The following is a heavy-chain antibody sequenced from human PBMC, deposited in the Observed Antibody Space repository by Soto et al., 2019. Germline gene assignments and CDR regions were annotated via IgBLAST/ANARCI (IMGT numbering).Heavy chain of an antibody. CDR2: IYSGGST. CDR3: ARAVPPQYYYGSGSYFLDY. Sequence: PGGSLRLSCAASGFTVSSNYMSWVRQAPGKGLEWGSVIYSGGSTYYADSVEGRSTISRHNSKNTLYLQMNSLRAEDTAAYYCARAVPPQYYYGSGSYFLDYWGQGTLVTVS. D-gene: IGHD3-10*01. J-gene: IGHJ4*02. CDR1: GFTVSSNY. V-gene: IGHV3-53*04.